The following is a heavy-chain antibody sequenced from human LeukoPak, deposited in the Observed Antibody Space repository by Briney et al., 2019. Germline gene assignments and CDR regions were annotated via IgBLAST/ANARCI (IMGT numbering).Heavy chain of an antibody. D-gene: IGHD3-22*01. V-gene: IGHV4-59*01. CDR3: ARQSISGSSLSYFDY. CDR2: IYDSGST. Sequence: SETLSLTCTVSGGSISSYYWSWIRQPPGKGLEWIGNIYDSGSTNYNPSLKSRVTISVDTPKNQCSLKSSSVTAADTAVYYCARQSISGSSLSYFDYWGQGTLVNVSS. J-gene: IGHJ4*02. CDR1: GGSISSYY.